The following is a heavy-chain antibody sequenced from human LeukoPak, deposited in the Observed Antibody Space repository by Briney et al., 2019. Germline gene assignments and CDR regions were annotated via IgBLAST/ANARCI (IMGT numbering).Heavy chain of an antibody. CDR3: ARATRIAAAGTEDY. CDR2: ISAYNGNT. D-gene: IGHD6-13*01. CDR1: GYTFTSYG. Sequence: ASVKVSCKASGYTFTSYGISWVRQAPGQGLEWVGWISAYNGNTNYAQKLQGRVTMTTDTSTSTAYMELRSLRSDDTAVYYCARATRIAAAGTEDYRGQGTLVTVSS. J-gene: IGHJ4*02. V-gene: IGHV1-18*01.